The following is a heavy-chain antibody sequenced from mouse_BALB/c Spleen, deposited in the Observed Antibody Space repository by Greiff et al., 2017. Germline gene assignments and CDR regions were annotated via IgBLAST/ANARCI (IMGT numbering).Heavy chain of an antibody. CDR2: SRNKANDYTT. Sequence: EVQVVESGGGLVQPGGSLRLSCATSGFTFSDFYMAWVRQPPGKRLEWIAASRNKANDYTTEYSASVKGRFIVSRDTSQSILYLQMNALRAEDTAIYYCARDAGGNSFAYWGQGTLVTVSA. CDR3: ARDAGGNSFAY. D-gene: IGHD2-1*01. CDR1: GFTFSDFY. V-gene: IGHV7-1*02. J-gene: IGHJ3*01.